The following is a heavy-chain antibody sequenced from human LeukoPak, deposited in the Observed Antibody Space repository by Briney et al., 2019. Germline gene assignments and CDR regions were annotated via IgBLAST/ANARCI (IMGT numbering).Heavy chain of an antibody. J-gene: IGHJ4*02. V-gene: IGHV5-51*01. CDR3: ARRPYWNYVGGYFDY. D-gene: IGHD1-7*01. Sequence: GESLKISCKGSGYIFTSYWIGWVRQMPGKGLEWMGIIYPGDSDARYSPSFQGQVTISADKSISTAYLQWSSLKASDTAMYYCARRPYWNYVGGYFDYWGQGTLVTVSS. CDR1: GYIFTSYW. CDR2: IYPGDSDA.